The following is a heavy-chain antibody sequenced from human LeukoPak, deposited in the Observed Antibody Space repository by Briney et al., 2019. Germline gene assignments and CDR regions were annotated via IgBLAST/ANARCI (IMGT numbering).Heavy chain of an antibody. CDR3: ASLKNYYDSSGYLVTDAFDI. Sequence: RWASVKVSCKASGYTFTGNYMHWVRQAPGQGLEWMGWINPNSGGTNYAQKFQDRVTMTRDTSISTAYMELSRLRSDDTAVYYCASLKNYYDSSGYLVTDAFDIWGQGTMVTVSS. D-gene: IGHD3-22*01. CDR1: GYTFTGNY. J-gene: IGHJ3*02. CDR2: INPNSGGT. V-gene: IGHV1-2*02.